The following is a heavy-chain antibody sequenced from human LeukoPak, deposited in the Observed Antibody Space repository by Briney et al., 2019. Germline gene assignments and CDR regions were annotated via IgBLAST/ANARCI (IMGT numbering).Heavy chain of an antibody. V-gene: IGHV3-11*03. CDR3: AKSHSYVNFDY. CDR1: GFAFSDCY. Sequence: GGSLRLSCAASGFAFSDCYMTWIRQAPGKGLEYISYIGGSGGDITYADSVRGRFTVSRDNSKNTLYLQMNSLRAEDTAVYYCAKSHSYVNFDYWGQGTLVTVSS. CDR2: IGGSGGDI. J-gene: IGHJ4*02. D-gene: IGHD1-26*01.